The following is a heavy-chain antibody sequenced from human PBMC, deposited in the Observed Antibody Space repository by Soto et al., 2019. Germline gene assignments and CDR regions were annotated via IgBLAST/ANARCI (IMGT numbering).Heavy chain of an antibody. V-gene: IGHV4-31*03. D-gene: IGHD3-16*01. CDR3: ARERPAVKSFGRGMDG. J-gene: IGHJ6*04. CDR1: GGAINNRDYY. CDR2: IFYSGST. Sequence: PSETLSLTCSVSGGAINNRDYYWSWIRQHPGKGLEWIGNIFYSGSTDYNPSLKGRLTISIDTSKNEFSLKLTSVTAADTAVYYCARERPAVKSFGRGMDGWGKGTKVTVAS.